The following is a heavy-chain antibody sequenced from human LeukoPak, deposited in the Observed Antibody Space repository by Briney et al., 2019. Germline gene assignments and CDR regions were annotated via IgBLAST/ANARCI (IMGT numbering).Heavy chain of an antibody. D-gene: IGHD5-24*01. CDR3: AVLSMATIDY. V-gene: IGHV3-21*01. CDR2: TSSSSSYI. J-gene: IGHJ4*02. CDR1: GFTFSSYS. Sequence: GGSLRLSCAASGFTFSSYSMNWVRQAPGKGLEWVSSTSSSSSYIYYADSVKGRFTISRDNAKNSLYLQMNSLRAEDTAVYNCAVLSMATIDYWGQGTLVTVSS.